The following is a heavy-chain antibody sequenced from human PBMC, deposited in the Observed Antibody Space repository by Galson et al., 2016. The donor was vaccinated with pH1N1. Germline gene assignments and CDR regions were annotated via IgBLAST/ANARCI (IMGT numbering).Heavy chain of an antibody. Sequence: SLRLSCAASGFTFSTYWMHWVRQGPGQGLVWVARIKYDGSTTAYADSVKGRFTTSRDNAKNTVYLDMNSLRVEDTAVYHCARDLDWVVVDYWGHGTLVTVSS. D-gene: IGHD3/OR15-3a*01. CDR3: ARDLDWVVVDY. CDR2: IKYDGSTT. V-gene: IGHV3-74*01. CDR1: GFTFSTYW. J-gene: IGHJ4*01.